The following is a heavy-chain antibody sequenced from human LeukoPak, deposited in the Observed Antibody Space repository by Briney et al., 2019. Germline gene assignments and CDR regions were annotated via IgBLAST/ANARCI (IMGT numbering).Heavy chain of an antibody. V-gene: IGHV1-69*04. CDR1: GGTFSSYA. J-gene: IGHJ6*02. D-gene: IGHD2-2*01. CDR2: IIPIFGIA. Sequence: ASVKVSCTASGGTFSSYAISWVRQAPGQGLEWMGRIIPIFGIANYAQKFQGRVTITADKSTSTAYMELSSLRSEDTAVYYCASWLGYCSSTSCRAPSYYYYGMDVWGQGTTATVSS. CDR3: ASWLGYCSSTSCRAPSYYYYGMDV.